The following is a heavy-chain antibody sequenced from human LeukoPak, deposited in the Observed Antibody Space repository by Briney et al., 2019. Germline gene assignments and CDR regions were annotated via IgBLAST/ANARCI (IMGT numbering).Heavy chain of an antibody. CDR1: GFTFSSYS. V-gene: IGHV3-21*01. CDR3: ARDFNSGGYDSGSDYFDY. CDR2: ISSSSSSYI. J-gene: IGHJ4*02. D-gene: IGHD5-12*01. Sequence: GGSLRLSCAASGFTFSSYSMNWVRQAPGKGLEWVSSISSSSSSYIYYADSVKCRFTISRDNAKNSLYLQMNSLRAEDTAVYYCARDFNSGGYDSGSDYFDYWGQGTLVTVSS.